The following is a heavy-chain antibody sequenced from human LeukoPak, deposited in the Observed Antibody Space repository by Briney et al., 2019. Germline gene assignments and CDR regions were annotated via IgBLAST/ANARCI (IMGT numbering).Heavy chain of an antibody. D-gene: IGHD6-19*01. CDR1: GFTFDDYA. V-gene: IGHV3-9*01. CDR2: ISWNSGSI. Sequence: QSGGSLRLSCAASGFTFDDYAMHWVRQAPGKGLEWVSGISWNSGSIGYADSVKGRFTISRDNSKNTLYLQMNSLRAEDTAVYYCAKDRIAVGDWFDPWGQGTLVTVSS. CDR3: AKDRIAVGDWFDP. J-gene: IGHJ5*02.